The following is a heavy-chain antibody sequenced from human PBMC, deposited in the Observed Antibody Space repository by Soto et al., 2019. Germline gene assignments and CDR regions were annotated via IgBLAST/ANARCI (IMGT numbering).Heavy chain of an antibody. Sequence: PSLTCAVSGGSISRYYWSWIRQPAGKGLEWIGRICSSGSTNYNPSLKSRVTMSVEMSKNQSALKMSSVTAAHTAVYYCARYGSLSGGMDVGGHRTTFIVSS. CDR2: ICSSGST. D-gene: IGHD3-10*01. V-gene: IGHV4-59*10. CDR1: GGSISRYY. CDR3: ARYGSLSGGMDV. J-gene: IGHJ6*02.